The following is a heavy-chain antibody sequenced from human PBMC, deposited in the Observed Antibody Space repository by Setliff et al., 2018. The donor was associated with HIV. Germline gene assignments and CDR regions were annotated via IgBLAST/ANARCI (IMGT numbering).Heavy chain of an antibody. CDR3: ARGGDWDDNYYMDV. J-gene: IGHJ6*03. Sequence: SKTLYLACAISGDSVSSNTAAWNWIRQSPSRGLEWLGRTYYRSKWYYYYAVSVKGRVTINPDTSKNQFSLHLNSVTPGDTAVYYCARGGDWDDNYYMDVWGKGTTVTVSS. CDR1: GDSVSSNTAA. CDR2: TYYRSKWYY. V-gene: IGHV6-1*01. D-gene: IGHD1-1*01.